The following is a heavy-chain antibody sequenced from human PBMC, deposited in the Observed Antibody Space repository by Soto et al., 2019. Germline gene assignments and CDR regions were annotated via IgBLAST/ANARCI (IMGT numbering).Heavy chain of an antibody. CDR2: ISAYNGNT. Sequence: ASVKVSCKASGYTFTSYGISWVRQAPGQGLEWMGWISAYNGNTNYAQKLQGRVTMTTDTSTSTAYMELRSLRSDDTAVYYCARDPIAAAVYYYYYMDVWGKGTTVTVSS. J-gene: IGHJ6*03. D-gene: IGHD6-13*01. CDR1: GYTFTSYG. V-gene: IGHV1-18*01. CDR3: ARDPIAAAVYYYYYMDV.